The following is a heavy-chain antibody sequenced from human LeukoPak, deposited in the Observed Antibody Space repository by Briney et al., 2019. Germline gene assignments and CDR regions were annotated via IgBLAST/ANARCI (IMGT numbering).Heavy chain of an antibody. CDR3: ASGTVGNYALDY. V-gene: IGHV3-21*01. Sequence: PGRSLTFSCAASGLTFSRYNMNWVRQAPGKGLEWVSSIGTSSNNIYYTDSVKGRFTISRDNAKNSLYLQVDSLRVEDTAVYFCASGTVGNYALDYWGQGTLVTVSS. D-gene: IGHD1-7*01. J-gene: IGHJ4*02. CDR2: IGTSSNNI. CDR1: GLTFSRYN.